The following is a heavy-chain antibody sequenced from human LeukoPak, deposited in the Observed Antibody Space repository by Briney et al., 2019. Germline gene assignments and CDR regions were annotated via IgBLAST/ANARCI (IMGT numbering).Heavy chain of an antibody. V-gene: IGHV3-30*18. Sequence: SGGSLRLSCAASGFTFSNYGMHWVRQAPGKGLEWVAVISYDGNNKYYADSVKGRFTISRDNSKNTLYLQMNSLRAEDTAVYYCAKDQPLIYYDSSGYYPHFDYWGQGTLVTVSS. CDR2: ISYDGNNK. D-gene: IGHD3-22*01. CDR1: GFTFSNYG. J-gene: IGHJ4*02. CDR3: AKDQPLIYYDSSGYYPHFDY.